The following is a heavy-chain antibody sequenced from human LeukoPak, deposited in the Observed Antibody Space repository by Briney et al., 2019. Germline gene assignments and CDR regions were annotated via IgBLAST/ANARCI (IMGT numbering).Heavy chain of an antibody. CDR3: ARDPGWFDP. J-gene: IGHJ5*02. V-gene: IGHV1-69*04. Sequence: SVEVSCKASGGTFSRYAISWVRQAPGQGLEWMGRIIPILGIANYAQKFQGRVTITAHKSTSTAYMELSSLRSEDTAVYYCARDPGWFDPWGQGTLVTVSS. CDR1: GGTFSRYA. CDR2: IIPILGIA.